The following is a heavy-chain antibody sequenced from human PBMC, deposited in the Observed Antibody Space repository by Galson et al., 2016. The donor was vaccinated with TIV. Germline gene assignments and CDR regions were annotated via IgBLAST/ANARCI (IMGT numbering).Heavy chain of an antibody. CDR3: ARTAGGIDH. D-gene: IGHD1-26*01. CDR1: GYGFVDYW. J-gene: IGHJ4*02. CDR2: VYLGDSVT. V-gene: IGHV5-51*01. Sequence: QSGAEVKKPGESLKISCKHSGYGFVDYWIVWVRQRPGKGLEWMGIVYLGDSVTRYSPSFQGQVAISADKSSNTAYLQWSSLQASDTAMYYCARTAGGIDHWGQGTLVTVSS.